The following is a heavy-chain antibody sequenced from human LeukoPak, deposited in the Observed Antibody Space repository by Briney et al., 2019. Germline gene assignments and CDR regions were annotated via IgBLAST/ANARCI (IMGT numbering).Heavy chain of an antibody. D-gene: IGHD3-9*01. V-gene: IGHV5-51*01. CDR1: GYSFTSYW. Sequence: GESLKISCKGSGYSFTSYWIGWVRQMPGKGLEWMGIIYPGDSDTRYSPSFQGQVTISADKSISTAYLQWSSLKASDTAMYYCARRHFDPSWPHHYYFDYWGQGTLVTVSS. J-gene: IGHJ4*02. CDR3: ARRHFDPSWPHHYYFDY. CDR2: IYPGDSDT.